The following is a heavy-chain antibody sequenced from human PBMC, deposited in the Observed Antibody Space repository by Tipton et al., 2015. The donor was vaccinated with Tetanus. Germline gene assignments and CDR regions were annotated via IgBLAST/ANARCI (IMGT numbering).Heavy chain of an antibody. V-gene: IGHV4-30-2*01. CDR2: IYHSGST. CDR3: ARVVIWFGAPPSHFDY. D-gene: IGHD3-10*01. CDR1: GGSISSGGYS. J-gene: IGHJ4*02. Sequence: GLVKPSQTLSLTCAVSGGSISSGGYSWSWIRQPPGKGLEWVGYIYHSGSTYYNPSLKSRVTISVDRSKNQFSLKLSSVTAADTAVYYCARVVIWFGAPPSHFDYWGQGTLVTVSS.